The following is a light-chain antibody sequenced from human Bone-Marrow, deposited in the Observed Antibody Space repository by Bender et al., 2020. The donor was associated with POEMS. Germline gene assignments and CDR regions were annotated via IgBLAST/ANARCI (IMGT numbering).Light chain of an antibody. CDR3: CSYGGTYTSI. J-gene: IGLJ1*01. V-gene: IGLV2-11*01. CDR1: NSDIGVYDY. Sequence: QSALTQPRSVSGSPGQSVTLSCTGTNSDIGVYDYVSWFRQRPGKAPKLIIFEVNKRPSDIPHRFSGSKSGLTASLTISDLQPEDEAEYFCCSYGGTYTSIFGTGTTVIV. CDR2: EVN.